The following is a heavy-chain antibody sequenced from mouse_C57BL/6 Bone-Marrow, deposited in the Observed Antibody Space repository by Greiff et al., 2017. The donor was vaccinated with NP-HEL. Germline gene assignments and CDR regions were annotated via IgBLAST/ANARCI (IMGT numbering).Heavy chain of an antibody. CDR2: IDPEDGET. V-gene: IGHV14-2*01. J-gene: IGHJ4*01. CDR3: APLWPRRGGHYYAMDY. Sequence: EVQLQESGAELVKPGASVKLSCTASGFNIKDYYMHWVKQRTEQGLEWIGRIDPEDGETKYAPKFQGKATITADTSSNTAYLQLSSLTSEDTAVYYCAPLWPRRGGHYYAMDYWGQGTSVTVSS. D-gene: IGHD2-2*01. CDR1: GFNIKDYY.